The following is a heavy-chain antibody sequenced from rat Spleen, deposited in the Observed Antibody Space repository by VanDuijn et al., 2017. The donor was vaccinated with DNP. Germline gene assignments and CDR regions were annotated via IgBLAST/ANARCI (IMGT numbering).Heavy chain of an antibody. J-gene: IGHJ2*01. D-gene: IGHD1-12*02. CDR2: ITYSGGNT. CDR1: GFTFSNYG. Sequence: EVQLVESGGGLVQPGRSLKLSCAASGFTFSNYGMAWVRQAPTKGLEWVASITYSGGNTYDRDSVKGRFTISRDNAKSTLYLQWDGLRSEDTATYYCARPDFSAGTYYFDHWGRGVMVTVSS. V-gene: IGHV5S13*01. CDR3: ARPDFSAGTYYFDH.